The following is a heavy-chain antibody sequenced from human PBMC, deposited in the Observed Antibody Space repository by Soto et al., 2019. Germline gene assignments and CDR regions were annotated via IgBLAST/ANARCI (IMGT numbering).Heavy chain of an antibody. Sequence: QMYLVQSGAEVKKPGSSVKVSCKASGGSFTYTLSWVRQAPGQGLEWMGGIIPIFGTTNYAQKFQGRVTITADESTKTAYMELSTLRSEDTAVYYCARLHSHGTYGMDVWGQGTTVTVSS. CDR3: ARLHSHGTYGMDV. V-gene: IGHV1-69*01. CDR1: GGSFTYT. J-gene: IGHJ6*02. CDR2: IIPIFGTT. D-gene: IGHD5-18*01.